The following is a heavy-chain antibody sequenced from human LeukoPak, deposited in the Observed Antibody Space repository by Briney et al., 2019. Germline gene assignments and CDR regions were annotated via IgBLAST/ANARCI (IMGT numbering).Heavy chain of an antibody. D-gene: IGHD3-3*01. Sequence: SETLSLTCTVSGGSISSSSYYWGWIRQPPGKGLEWIGSIYYSGSTYYNPSLKSRVTMSVDTPKNQFSLKLSSVTAADTAVYYCARAQLRFLEWLSPYNWFDPWGQGTLVTVSS. CDR3: ARAQLRFLEWLSPYNWFDP. CDR1: GGSISSSSYY. J-gene: IGHJ5*02. CDR2: IYYSGST. V-gene: IGHV4-39*07.